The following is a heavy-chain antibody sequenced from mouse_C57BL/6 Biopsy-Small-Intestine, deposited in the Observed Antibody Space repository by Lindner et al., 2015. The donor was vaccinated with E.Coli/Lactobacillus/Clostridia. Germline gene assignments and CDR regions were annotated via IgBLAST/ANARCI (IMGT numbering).Heavy chain of an antibody. CDR2: INPGSHGT. D-gene: IGHD2-5*01. J-gene: IGHJ2*01. CDR1: GYAFTNYL. CDR3: VKYYSNYGYFDF. V-gene: IGHV1-54*01. Sequence: VQLQESGGELVRPGTSVKVSCRASGYAFTNYLIEWVKQRPGQGLEWIGVINPGSHGTNYNEKFKGKATLTVDISSTIAYMQLSSLTSEDSAIYYCVKYYSNYGYFDFWGQGTTLTVSS.